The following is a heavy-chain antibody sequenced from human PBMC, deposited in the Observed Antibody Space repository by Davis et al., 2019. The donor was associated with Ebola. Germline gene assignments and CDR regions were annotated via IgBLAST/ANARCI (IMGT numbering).Heavy chain of an antibody. J-gene: IGHJ6*02. D-gene: IGHD2-2*01. Sequence: KVSCKGSGYSFTSYWIGWVRQMPGKGLEWMGIIYPGDSDTRYSPSFPGQVTISADKSISTAYLQWSSLKASDTAMYYCARLACSSTSCYWHYYYGMDVWGQGTTVTVSS. CDR1: GYSFTSYW. CDR2: IYPGDSDT. V-gene: IGHV5-51*01. CDR3: ARLACSSTSCYWHYYYGMDV.